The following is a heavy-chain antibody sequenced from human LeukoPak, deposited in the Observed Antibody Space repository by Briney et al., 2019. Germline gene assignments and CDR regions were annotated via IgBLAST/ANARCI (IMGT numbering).Heavy chain of an antibody. Sequence: PGGSLRLSCAASGFTVNNNYMNWVRQAPGKGLEWVSLIYSGDSTYYADSVKGRFIISRDNSKNTLYLQMNSLRAEDTAVYYCAREVATGFSCFDYWGQGTLVTVCS. J-gene: IGHJ4*02. CDR2: IYSGDST. CDR1: GFTVNNNY. CDR3: AREVATGFSCFDY. V-gene: IGHV3-53*01. D-gene: IGHD2-21*02.